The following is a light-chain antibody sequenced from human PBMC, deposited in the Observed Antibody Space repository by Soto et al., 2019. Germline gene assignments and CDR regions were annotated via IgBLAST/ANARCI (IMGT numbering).Light chain of an antibody. J-gene: IGKJ2*01. V-gene: IGKV1-5*01. CDR3: QEYDTYLLYT. CDR1: QTINNK. CDR2: DGY. Sequence: DIPMTQSPSTLSASVGDRVTITCRASQTINNKLAWYQKKPGKAPKLLIYDGYTLEIGVPSRFSGSGSGTEFTPTIGGLQPNDFVNYYCQEYDTYLLYTFGQGTKLDIK.